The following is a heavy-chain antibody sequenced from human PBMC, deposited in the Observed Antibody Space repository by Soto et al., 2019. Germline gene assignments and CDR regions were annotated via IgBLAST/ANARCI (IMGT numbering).Heavy chain of an antibody. J-gene: IGHJ4*02. Sequence: SETLSLTCTVSGVSISSYYWSWIRQPPGKGLQWIGYIYYSGSTNYNPSLKSRVTISVDTSKNQFSLKLSPVTAGDTAVYYCARSGEMAKIISDFDEWGEGTVVTVSS. V-gene: IGHV4-59*01. D-gene: IGHD3-16*01. CDR3: ARSGEMAKIISDFDE. CDR1: GVSISSYY. CDR2: IYYSGST.